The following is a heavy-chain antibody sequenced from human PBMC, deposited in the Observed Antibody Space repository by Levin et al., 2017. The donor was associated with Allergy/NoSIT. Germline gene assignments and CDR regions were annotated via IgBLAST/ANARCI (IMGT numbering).Heavy chain of an antibody. CDR3: AKDIRPSGGNSVELAFDI. D-gene: IGHD4-23*01. CDR2: ISWNSGSI. Sequence: GGSLRLSCAASGFTFDDYAMHWVRQAPGKGLEWVSGISWNSGSIGYADSVKGRFTISRDNAKNSLYLQMNSLRAEDTALYYCAKDIRPSGGNSVELAFDIWGQGTMVTVSS. V-gene: IGHV3-9*01. J-gene: IGHJ3*02. CDR1: GFTFDDYA.